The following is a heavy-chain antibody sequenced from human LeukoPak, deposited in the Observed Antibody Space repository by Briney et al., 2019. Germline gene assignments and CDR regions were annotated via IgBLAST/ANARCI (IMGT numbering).Heavy chain of an antibody. Sequence: GASVKVSCKASGYTFTSYGISWVRQAPGQGLEWMGWISAYNGNTNYAQKLQGRVTMTTDTSTSTAYMELRSLRSDDTAVYYCATYPTQRWLQPRAFDYWGQGTLVTVSS. CDR1: GYTFTSYG. D-gene: IGHD5-24*01. CDR3: ATYPTQRWLQPRAFDY. CDR2: ISAYNGNT. V-gene: IGHV1-18*01. J-gene: IGHJ4*02.